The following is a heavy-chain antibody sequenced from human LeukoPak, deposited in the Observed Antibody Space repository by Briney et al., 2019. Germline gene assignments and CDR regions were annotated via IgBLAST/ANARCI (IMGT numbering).Heavy chain of an antibody. Sequence: PSETLSLTCAVYGGSFSGYYWSWIRQPPGKGLEWIGEINHSGSTNYNPSLKSRVAISVDTSKNQFSLKLSSVPAADTAVYYCARLLLWFGEPEDYWGQGTLVTVSS. D-gene: IGHD3-10*01. V-gene: IGHV4-34*01. CDR3: ARLLLWFGEPEDY. J-gene: IGHJ4*02. CDR1: GGSFSGYY. CDR2: INHSGST.